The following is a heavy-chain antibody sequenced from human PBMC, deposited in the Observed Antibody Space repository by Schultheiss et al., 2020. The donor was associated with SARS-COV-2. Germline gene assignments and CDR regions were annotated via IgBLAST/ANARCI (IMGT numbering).Heavy chain of an antibody. J-gene: IGHJ6*04. CDR3: ARDPASGYPPDV. CDR2: IHYSGTT. V-gene: IGHV4-59*12. CDR1: GGSISGYY. D-gene: IGHD5-12*01. Sequence: SETLSLTCTVSGGSISGYYWSWIRQPPGKGLEWIGYIHYSGTTTYNPSLKSRVTISVDTSKNQFSLKLSSVTAADTAMYYCARDPASGYPPDVWGKGTTVTVSS.